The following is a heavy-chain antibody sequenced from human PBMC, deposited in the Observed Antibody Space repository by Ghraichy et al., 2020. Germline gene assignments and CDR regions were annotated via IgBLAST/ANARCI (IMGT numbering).Heavy chain of an antibody. CDR2: IYYSGST. D-gene: IGHD3-10*01. CDR3: ARDFFGRSASEGV. Sequence: SETLSLTCTVSGGSISSYYWSWIRQPPGKGLEWIGYIYYSGSTNYNPSLKSRVTISVDTSKNQFSLKLSSVTAADTAVYYCARDFFGRSASEGVWGQGTTVTVSS. J-gene: IGHJ6*02. CDR1: GGSISSYY. V-gene: IGHV4-59*01.